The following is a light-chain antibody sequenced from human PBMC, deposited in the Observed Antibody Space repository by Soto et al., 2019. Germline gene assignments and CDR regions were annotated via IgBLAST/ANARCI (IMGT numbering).Light chain of an antibody. CDR2: AVF. CDR1: QDISNF. CDR3: QQYNSYRT. J-gene: IGKJ1*01. Sequence: DIQLTQSPSFLSASVGDRVTITCRASQDISNFLAWFQQKPGRAPKLLIYAVFTLQSGVPSRFSGSGSGAEFTLTISSLQPEDFATYYCQQYNSYRTFGQGTKVEIK. V-gene: IGKV1-9*01.